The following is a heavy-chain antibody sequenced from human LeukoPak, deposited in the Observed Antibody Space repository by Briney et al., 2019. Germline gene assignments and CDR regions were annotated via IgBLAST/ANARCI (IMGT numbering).Heavy chain of an antibody. CDR1: GFTFSSYW. CDR3: ARDSVGATSN. D-gene: IGHD1-26*01. V-gene: IGHV3-74*01. Sequence: GGSLRLSCAASGFTFSSYWMHWVRQAPGKGLVWVSRISSDGSSTSYADSVKGRFTISRDNAKNTLYLQMNSLRAEDTAVYYCARDSVGATSNWGQGTLVTVSS. CDR2: ISSDGSST. J-gene: IGHJ4*02.